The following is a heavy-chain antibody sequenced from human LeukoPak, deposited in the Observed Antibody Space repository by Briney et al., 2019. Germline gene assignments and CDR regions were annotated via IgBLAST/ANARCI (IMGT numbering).Heavy chain of an antibody. D-gene: IGHD2-15*01. Sequence: GESLRISCKGSGYSFTSYWIGWVRQMPGKGLEWMGRIDPSDSYTNYSPSFQGHVTISADKSISTAYLQWSSLKASDTAMYYCARQVEDIVVVVAATPHYGMDVWGKGTTVTVSS. CDR2: IDPSDSYT. J-gene: IGHJ6*04. CDR1: GYSFTSYW. V-gene: IGHV5-10-1*01. CDR3: ARQVEDIVVVVAATPHYGMDV.